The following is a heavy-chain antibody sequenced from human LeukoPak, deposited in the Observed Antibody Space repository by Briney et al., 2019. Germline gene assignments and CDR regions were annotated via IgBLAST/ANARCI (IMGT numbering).Heavy chain of an antibody. Sequence: GGSLRLSCTASGFPFSGAYMSWVRQAPGKGLEWVGLIKSKAGGETTDFAAPVKGRLAISRDDSRNTVYLQMNSLTTEDTTVYYCTTDPDNSGGDGDFDYWGQGTLVTVSS. CDR2: IKSKAGGETT. CDR1: GFPFSGAY. D-gene: IGHD2-21*01. CDR3: TTDPDNSGGDGDFDY. J-gene: IGHJ4*02. V-gene: IGHV3-15*01.